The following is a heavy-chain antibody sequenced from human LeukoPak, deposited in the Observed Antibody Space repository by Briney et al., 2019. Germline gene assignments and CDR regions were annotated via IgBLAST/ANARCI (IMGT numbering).Heavy chain of an antibody. V-gene: IGHV3-23*01. D-gene: IGHD4-17*01. Sequence: GGSLRPSCAASGFFFSNYAMNWVRQAPGKGLEWVSGLSSSGVSTFYADSVKGRFTISRDNSKNTVYLQMNSLRGEDTAIYYCARGVTVTTDFWDQGTLVTVSS. CDR3: ARGVTVTTDF. CDR2: LSSSGVST. CDR1: GFFFSNYA. J-gene: IGHJ4*02.